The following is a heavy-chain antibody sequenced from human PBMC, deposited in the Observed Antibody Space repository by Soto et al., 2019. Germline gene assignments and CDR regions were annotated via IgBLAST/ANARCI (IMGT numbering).Heavy chain of an antibody. CDR3: AREVRAVAGLIIVDY. V-gene: IGHV1-69*13. D-gene: IGHD6-19*01. CDR1: GGTFSSYA. Sequence: SVKVSCKASGGTFSSYAISWVRQAPGQGLEWTGGIIPIFGTANYAQKFQGRVTITADESTSTAYMELSSLRSEDTAVYYCAREVRAVAGLIIVDYWGQGTLVTVSS. J-gene: IGHJ4*02. CDR2: IIPIFGTA.